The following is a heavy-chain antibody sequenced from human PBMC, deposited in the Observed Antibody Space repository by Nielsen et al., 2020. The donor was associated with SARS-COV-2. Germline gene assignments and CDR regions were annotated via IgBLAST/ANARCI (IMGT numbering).Heavy chain of an antibody. Sequence: GESLKISCAASGFTFYGSAMHWVRQASGKGLEWVGRIRSKANSYATAYAASVKGRFTISRDDSQNTAYLEMNSLRAGDTAVYYCAKARFGAEQRSHYYAMDVWGQGTTVTVSS. J-gene: IGHJ6*02. CDR3: AKARFGAEQRSHYYAMDV. D-gene: IGHD3-10*01. CDR1: GFTFYGSA. CDR2: IRSKANSYAT. V-gene: IGHV3-73*01.